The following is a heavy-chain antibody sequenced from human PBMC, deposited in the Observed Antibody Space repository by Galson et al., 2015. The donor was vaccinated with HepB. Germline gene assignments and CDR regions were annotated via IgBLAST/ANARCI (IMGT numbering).Heavy chain of an antibody. CDR3: ARGIGWGLDP. CDR1: GFTFSSYS. D-gene: IGHD3-16*01. J-gene: IGHJ5*02. Sequence: SLRLSCAASGFTFSSYSMNWVRQAPGKGLEWVSYISSSSSTIYYADSVKGRFTISRDNAKNSLYLQMNSLRAEDTAVYYCARGIGWGLDPWGQGTLVTVSS. CDR2: ISSSSSTI. V-gene: IGHV3-48*01.